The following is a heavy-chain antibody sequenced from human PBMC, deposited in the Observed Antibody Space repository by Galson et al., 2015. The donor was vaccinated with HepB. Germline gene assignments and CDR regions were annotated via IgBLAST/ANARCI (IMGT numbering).Heavy chain of an antibody. CDR2: IYYSGST. CDR1: GGSISSYS. Sequence: LSLTCTVSGGSISSYSWSWIRQPPGKGLEWIGYIYYSGSTNYNPSLKSRVTISVDTSKNQFSLKLSSVTAADPAVYYCARHGGQRWLQLTYFDYWGQGTLVTVSS. V-gene: IGHV4-59*08. J-gene: IGHJ4*02. D-gene: IGHD5-24*01. CDR3: ARHGGQRWLQLTYFDY.